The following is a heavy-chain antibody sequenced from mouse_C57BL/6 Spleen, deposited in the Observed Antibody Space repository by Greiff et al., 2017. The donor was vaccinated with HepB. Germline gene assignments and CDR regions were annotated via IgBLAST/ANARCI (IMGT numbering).Heavy chain of an antibody. CDR2: INPNNGGT. CDR1: GYTFTDYY. Sequence: EVQLQQSGPELVKPGASVKISCKASGYTFTDYYMNWVKQSHGKSLEWIGDINPNNGGTSYNQKFKGKATLTVDKSSSTAYMELRSLTSEDSAVYYCARNRLYSAVDYWGQGTSVTVSS. V-gene: IGHV1-26*01. J-gene: IGHJ4*01. D-gene: IGHD2-1*01. CDR3: ARNRLYSAVDY.